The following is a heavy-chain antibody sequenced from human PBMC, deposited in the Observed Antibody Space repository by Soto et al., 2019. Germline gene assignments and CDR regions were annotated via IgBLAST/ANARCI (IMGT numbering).Heavy chain of an antibody. CDR1: GFTFDDYA. CDR2: ISWNSGSI. J-gene: IGHJ6*02. Sequence: GGSLRLSCAASGFTFDDYAMHWVRQAPGKGLEWVSGISWNSGSIGYADSVKGRFTISRDNAKNSLYLQMNSLRAEDTALYYCAKDLMEGRYFDWLLAYGMDVWGQGTTVTVSS. D-gene: IGHD3-9*01. CDR3: AKDLMEGRYFDWLLAYGMDV. V-gene: IGHV3-9*01.